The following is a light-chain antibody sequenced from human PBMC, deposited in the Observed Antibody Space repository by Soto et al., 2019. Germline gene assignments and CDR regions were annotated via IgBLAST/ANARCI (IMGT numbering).Light chain of an antibody. CDR2: DAS. CDR1: QSVSSY. J-gene: IGKJ4*01. CDR3: QQRRNWGVT. V-gene: IGKV3-11*01. Sequence: EIVLTQSPATLSLSPGERATLSCRASQSVSSYLAWYQQKPGQAPRLLIYDASNRATGIPARFSGSGSGTDFTLTISSLEPEDFAFYYCQQRRNWGVTLGGGTKVDI.